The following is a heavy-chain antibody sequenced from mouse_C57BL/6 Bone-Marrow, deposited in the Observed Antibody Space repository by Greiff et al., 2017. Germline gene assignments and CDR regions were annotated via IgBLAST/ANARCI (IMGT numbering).Heavy chain of an antibody. CDR2: IYPGSGST. D-gene: IGHD2-12*01. CDR3: ARRGDVLLLLPIYAMDD. CDR1: GYTFTSYW. J-gene: IGHJ4*01. Sequence: QVQLQQSGAELVKPGASVKMSCKASGYTFTSYWITWVQQRPGQGLEWIGDIYPGSGSTNYNEKFKSKATLTVDTSSSTAYMQLSSLTSEDSAVYYWARRGDVLLLLPIYAMDDWGQGTSGTVSS. V-gene: IGHV1-55*01.